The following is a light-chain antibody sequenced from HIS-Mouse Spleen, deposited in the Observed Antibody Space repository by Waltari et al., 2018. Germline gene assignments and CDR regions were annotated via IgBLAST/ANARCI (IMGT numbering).Light chain of an antibody. Sequence: QSVLTQPPSASGTPGQRVTISCSGSSSNIGSNTVTWYQQLPGTAPKPLIYSNNPRPSGVPDRFSGSKSGTSASLAISGLQSEDEADYYCAAWDDSLNGVVFGGGTKLTVL. V-gene: IGLV1-44*01. J-gene: IGLJ2*01. CDR1: SSNIGSNT. CDR3: AAWDDSLNGVV. CDR2: SNN.